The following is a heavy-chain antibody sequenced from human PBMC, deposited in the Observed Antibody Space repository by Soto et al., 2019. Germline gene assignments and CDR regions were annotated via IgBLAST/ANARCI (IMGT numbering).Heavy chain of an antibody. V-gene: IGHV3-64*01. CDR3: ARGKSSGY. CDR2: ISSNGGST. Sequence: EVQLVESGGGLVQPGGSLRLSCAASGFTFSSYAMHWVRQAPGKGLEYVSAISSNGGSTYYANSVKGRSTISRDNSKNTLYLQMGSLRAEDMAVYYCARGKSSGYWGQGTLVTVSS. J-gene: IGHJ4*02. D-gene: IGHD6-19*01. CDR1: GFTFSSYA.